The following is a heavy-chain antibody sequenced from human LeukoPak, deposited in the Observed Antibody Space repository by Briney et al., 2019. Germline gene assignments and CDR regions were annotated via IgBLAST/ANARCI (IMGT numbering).Heavy chain of an antibody. CDR2: INPSGGST. Sequence: ASVKVSCKASGYTFTSYYMHWVRQAPGQGLEWMGIINPSGGSTSYAQKFQGRVTMTSDTSTRTVYLELSRLRSEDTAVYYCARGGRAFDIWGQGTMVTVSS. J-gene: IGHJ3*02. CDR3: ARGGRAFDI. D-gene: IGHD3-16*01. V-gene: IGHV1-46*03. CDR1: GYTFTSYY.